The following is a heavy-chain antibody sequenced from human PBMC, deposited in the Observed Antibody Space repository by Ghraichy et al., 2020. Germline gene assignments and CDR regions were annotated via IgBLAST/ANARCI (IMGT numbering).Heavy chain of an antibody. V-gene: IGHV4-59*01. CDR2: IYYSGST. CDR3: ARGPPHTIFGVVEWFDY. CDR1: GGSISSYY. D-gene: IGHD3-3*01. Sequence: SETLSLTCTVSGGSISSYYWSWIRQPPGKGLEWIGYIYYSGSTNYNPSLKSRVTISVDTSKNQFSLKLSSVTAADTAVYYCARGPPHTIFGVVEWFDYWGQGTLVTVSS. J-gene: IGHJ4*02.